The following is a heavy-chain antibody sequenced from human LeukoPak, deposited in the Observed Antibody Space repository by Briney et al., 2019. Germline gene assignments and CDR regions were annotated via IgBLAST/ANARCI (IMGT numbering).Heavy chain of an antibody. CDR3: ARDKKCELRLPVDY. J-gene: IGHJ4*02. CDR2: ISYDGNNK. D-gene: IGHD1-26*01. Sequence: GGSLRLSCAASGFTFSSYGMHWVRQAPGKGLEWVAVISYDGNNKYYADSVNGRFTIYRDDSKNTLYLQMNSLRAEDTAVYYCARDKKCELRLPVDYWGQGTLVTVSS. CDR1: GFTFSSYG. V-gene: IGHV3-30*03.